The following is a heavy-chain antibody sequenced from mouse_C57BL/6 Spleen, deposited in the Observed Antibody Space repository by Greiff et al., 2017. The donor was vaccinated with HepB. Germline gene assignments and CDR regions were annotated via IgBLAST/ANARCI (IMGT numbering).Heavy chain of an antibody. CDR3: ARLLLYYFDY. V-gene: IGHV1-82*01. J-gene: IGHJ2*01. Sequence: VKVVESGPELVKPGASVKISCKASGYAFSSSWMNWVKQRPGKGLEWIGRIYPGDGDTNYNGKFKGKATLTADKSSSTAYMQLSSLTSEDSAVYFCARLLLYYFDYWGQGTTLTVSS. CDR1: GYAFSSSW. CDR2: IYPGDGDT. D-gene: IGHD1-1*01.